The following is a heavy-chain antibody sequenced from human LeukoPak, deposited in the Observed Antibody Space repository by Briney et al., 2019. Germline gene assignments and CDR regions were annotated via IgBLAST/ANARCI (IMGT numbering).Heavy chain of an antibody. D-gene: IGHD5-12*01. CDR2: IYTSGST. CDR1: GGSISGYY. J-gene: IGHJ4*02. CDR3: AKEDSGYDRPRVYAFDY. Sequence: SETLSLTCSVSGGSISGYYWSWIRQPAGKGLEWIGRIYTSGSTNYNPSLKSRVTMSVDTSKNQFSLKLSYVTAADTAVYYCAKEDSGYDRPRVYAFDYWGQGTLVTVSS. V-gene: IGHV4-4*07.